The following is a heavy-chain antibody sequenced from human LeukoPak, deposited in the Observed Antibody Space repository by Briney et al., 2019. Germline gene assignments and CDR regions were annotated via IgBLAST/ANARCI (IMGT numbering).Heavy chain of an antibody. Sequence: PSQTLSLTFTVSGGSISSGGYYWSWIRQPPGKGLEWIGYIYHSGSTYYNPSLKSRVTISVDRSKNQFSLKLSSVTAADTAVYYCARAFCSSTSCYTDAFDIWGQGTMVTVSS. CDR3: ARAFCSSTSCYTDAFDI. J-gene: IGHJ3*02. V-gene: IGHV4-30-2*01. CDR2: IYHSGST. CDR1: GGSISSGGYY. D-gene: IGHD2-2*02.